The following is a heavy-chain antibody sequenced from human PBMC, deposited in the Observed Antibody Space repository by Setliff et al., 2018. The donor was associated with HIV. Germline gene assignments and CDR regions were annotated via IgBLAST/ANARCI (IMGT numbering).Heavy chain of an antibody. D-gene: IGHD3-10*01. CDR1: RFDFNNYW. V-gene: IGHV3-7*01. CDR3: ARKLRPGHGVDV. CDR2: IGQDGSEK. Sequence: ETLRLSCAASRFDFNNYWMCWVRQAPGKGLEWVANIGQDGSEKNYVDSVKGRFTISRDNAKNSMDLQMNSLRAEDTAIYYWARKLRPGHGVDVWGQGTTVTVSS. J-gene: IGHJ6*02.